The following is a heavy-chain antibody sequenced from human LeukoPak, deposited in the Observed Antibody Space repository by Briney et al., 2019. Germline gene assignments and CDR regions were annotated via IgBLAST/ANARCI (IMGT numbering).Heavy chain of an antibody. V-gene: IGHV4-39*01. J-gene: IGHJ6*02. D-gene: IGHD3-3*01. CDR2: IYYSGST. Sequence: SETLSLTCTVSGGSISSSSYYWGWIRQPPGKGLEWIGSIYYSGSTYYNPSLKSRVTISVDTSKNQFSLKLSSVTAADTAVYYCASGRFLEWLLNYYYYYGMDVWGQGTTVTVSS. CDR3: ASGRFLEWLLNYYYYYGMDV. CDR1: GGSISSSSYY.